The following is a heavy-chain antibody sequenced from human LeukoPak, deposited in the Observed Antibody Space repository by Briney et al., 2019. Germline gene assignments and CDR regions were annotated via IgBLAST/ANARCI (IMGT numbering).Heavy chain of an antibody. J-gene: IGHJ3*02. Sequence: KPSETLSLTCTVSGGSISSYYWSWIRHPPRKGLEWIGYIYYSGSTTYNPSLTSRVTISVYTSKTQFSLKLSSVTAAATAVYYCARRRRIAAAGTDAFDIWGQGTMVTVSS. D-gene: IGHD6-13*01. V-gene: IGHV4-59*08. CDR1: GGSISSYY. CDR3: ARRRRIAAAGTDAFDI. CDR2: IYYSGST.